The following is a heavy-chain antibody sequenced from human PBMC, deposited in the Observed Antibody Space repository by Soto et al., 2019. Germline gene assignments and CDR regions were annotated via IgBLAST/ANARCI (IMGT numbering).Heavy chain of an antibody. D-gene: IGHD3-16*01. CDR2: MNPNSGNT. J-gene: IGHJ6*03. V-gene: IGHV1-8*01. Sequence: ASVKVSCKASGYTFTSYDINWVRQATGQGLEWMGWMNPNSGNTGYAQKFQGRVTMTRNTSISTAYMELSSLRSEDTAVYYCASVPYDYFWGRSNERDYYYMDVWGKGTTVTVSS. CDR1: GYTFTSYD. CDR3: ASVPYDYFWGRSNERDYYYMDV.